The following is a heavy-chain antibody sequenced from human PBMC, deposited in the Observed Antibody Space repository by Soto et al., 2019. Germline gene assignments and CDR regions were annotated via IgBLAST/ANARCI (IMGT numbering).Heavy chain of an antibody. J-gene: IGHJ6*02. V-gene: IGHV3-53*01. CDR1: GFTVSSNY. Sequence: EVQLVESGGGLIQPGGSLRLSCAASGFTVSSNYMSWVRQAPGKGLEWVSVIYSGGSTYYADSVKGRFTISRDNSKNTLYLQMNSLRAEDTAVYYCAREDMDAARYYYYGMDVWGQGTTVTVSS. CDR3: AREDMDAARYYYYGMDV. CDR2: IYSGGST. D-gene: IGHD2-15*01.